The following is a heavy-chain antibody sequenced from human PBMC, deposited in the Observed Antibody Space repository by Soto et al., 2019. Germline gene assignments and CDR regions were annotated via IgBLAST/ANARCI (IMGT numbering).Heavy chain of an antibody. V-gene: IGHV4-39*01. Sequence: LSLTCTVSGVPISNTSYYWGWIRQPPGKGLEWIGTIYFSGSTFYNPSLKSRLTISVDTSKNQFSLRLSSVTAADTAVYYCARHGSYWGQGTLVTVSS. CDR2: IYFSGST. CDR1: GVPISNTSYY. CDR3: ARHGSY. J-gene: IGHJ4*02.